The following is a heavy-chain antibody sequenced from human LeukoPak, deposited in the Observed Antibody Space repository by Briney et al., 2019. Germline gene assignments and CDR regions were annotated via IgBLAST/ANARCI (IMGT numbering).Heavy chain of an antibody. Sequence: SETLSLTCTVSGGSISRDNWSWFRHPPGKGRDGIGYIYYSGGTNYNPSLKSRVTISVDTSKNQLSLKLSSVTAADTAVYYCARMGKPIYYYYMDVWGKGTTVTISS. CDR3: ARMGKPIYYYYMDV. D-gene: IGHD7-27*01. J-gene: IGHJ6*03. V-gene: IGHV4-59*01. CDR1: GGSISRDN. CDR2: IYYSGGT.